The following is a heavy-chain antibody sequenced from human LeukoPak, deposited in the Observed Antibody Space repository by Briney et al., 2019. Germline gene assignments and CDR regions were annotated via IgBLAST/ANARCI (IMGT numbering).Heavy chain of an antibody. D-gene: IGHD2-15*01. CDR1: GFTFSSYA. CDR3: AKKWSGGDSSVVAATDLDY. CDR2: ISGRGGST. V-gene: IGHV3-23*01. J-gene: IGHJ4*02. Sequence: SGGSLRLSCAASGFTFSSYAMSWVRQAPGKGLEWVSAISGRGGSTYYANSVKGRFTISRDNSKNTLYLQMNSLRGDDTAVYYCAKKWSGGDSSVVAATDLDYWGQGTLVTVSS.